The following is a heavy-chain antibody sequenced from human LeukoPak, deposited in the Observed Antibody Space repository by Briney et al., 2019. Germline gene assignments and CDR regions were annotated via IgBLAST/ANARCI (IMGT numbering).Heavy chain of an antibody. Sequence: GGSLRLSCAASGFTLSSSWMSWVRQAPGKGLEWMANIKQDGSEEYYVDSVKGRFTISRDNAKNSLYLQMNSLRADDTAVYYCAMKAVPRPRLHDAFDFWGQGTVVSVSS. CDR2: IKQDGSEE. J-gene: IGHJ3*01. CDR1: GFTLSSSW. D-gene: IGHD5-24*01. V-gene: IGHV3-7*03. CDR3: AMKAVPRPRLHDAFDF.